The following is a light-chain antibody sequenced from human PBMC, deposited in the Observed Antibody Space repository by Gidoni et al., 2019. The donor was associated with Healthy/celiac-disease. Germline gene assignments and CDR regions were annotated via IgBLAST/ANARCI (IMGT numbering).Light chain of an antibody. Sequence: DIQMTQSPSTLSASVGDRVTITCRASQSISSWLAWYQQKPGKAPKLLIYKASSLESGVPSRFSGSGSGTEFTLTISSLQPDDFATYYCQQYNSYSGHPVTFGPGTKVDIK. CDR2: KAS. J-gene: IGKJ3*01. CDR1: QSISSW. CDR3: QQYNSYSGHPVT. V-gene: IGKV1-5*03.